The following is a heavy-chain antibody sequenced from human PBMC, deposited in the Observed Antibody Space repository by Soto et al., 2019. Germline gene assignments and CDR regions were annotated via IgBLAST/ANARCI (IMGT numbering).Heavy chain of an antibody. CDR3: AKDMAATPGSLDY. CDR1: GFSFSSFA. Sequence: PGGSLRLSCAASGFSFSSFAMSWVRQAPGKGLEWVSAISGSGGSTSYADSVKGRFTISRDNSKNTLYLLMHSLRADHTAVYYCAKDMAATPGSLDYWGQGTLVTVSS. V-gene: IGHV3-23*01. J-gene: IGHJ4*02. D-gene: IGHD1-26*01. CDR2: ISGSGGST.